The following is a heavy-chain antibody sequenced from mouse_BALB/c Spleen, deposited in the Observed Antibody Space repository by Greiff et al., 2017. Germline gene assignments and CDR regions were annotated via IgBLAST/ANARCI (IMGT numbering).Heavy chain of an antibody. D-gene: IGHD1-1*01. CDR1: GFTFSSYA. CDR3: AREGDYYYGSSWFAY. CDR2: ISSGGST. Sequence: EVKLMESGGGLVKPGGSLKLSCAASGFTFSSYAMSWVRQTPEKRLEWVASISSGGSTYYPDSVKGRFTISRDNARNILYLQMSSLRSEDTAMYYCAREGDYYYGSSWFAYWGQGTLVTVSA. V-gene: IGHV5-6-5*01. J-gene: IGHJ3*01.